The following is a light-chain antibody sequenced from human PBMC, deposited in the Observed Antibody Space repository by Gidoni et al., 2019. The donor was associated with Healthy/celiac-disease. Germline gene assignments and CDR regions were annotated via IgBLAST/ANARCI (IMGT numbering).Light chain of an antibody. Sequence: QSALTQPAPVSGSPGQTITISCTGTSSDVGGYNYVSWYQQHPGKAPNLMIYDVSNRPSGVSNRFSGSKSGSTASLTISGLQAEDEADYYCSSYTSSSTVVFGGGTKLTVL. CDR3: SSYTSSSTVV. V-gene: IGLV2-14*03. CDR1: SSDVGGYNY. CDR2: DVS. J-gene: IGLJ2*01.